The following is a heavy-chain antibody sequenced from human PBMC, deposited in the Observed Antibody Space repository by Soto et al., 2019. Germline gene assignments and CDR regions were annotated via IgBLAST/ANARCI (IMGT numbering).Heavy chain of an antibody. Sequence: SETLSHTCPVFSASLVLHYWAWIREPPDKGLEWIGEVHPSGSTGYNPSLTSRLTLXLDTSKNQFPLMVASVSAADTAVYFCARGKASGYRFGPRDFFYYGLDVSSLGTTVTVSS. J-gene: IGHJ6*02. CDR2: VHPSGST. D-gene: IGHD5-18*01. CDR3: ARGKASGYRFGPRDFFYYGLDV. CDR1: SASLVLHY. V-gene: IGHV4-34*01.